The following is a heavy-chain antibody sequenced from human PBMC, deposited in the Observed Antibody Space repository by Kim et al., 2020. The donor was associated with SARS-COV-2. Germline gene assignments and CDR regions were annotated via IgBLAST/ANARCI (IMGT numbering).Heavy chain of an antibody. V-gene: IGHV3-23*01. CDR3: AKTKGYCDY. CDR2: ISGSGNT. D-gene: IGHD3-22*01. Sequence: GGSLRLSCAASGFTFSIYSMTWVRQAPGKGLEWLSYISGSGNTNYADSVKGRFTISRDNSKNTLYLQMNSLRADDTAAYYCAKTKGYCDYWGQGTLLTVS. J-gene: IGHJ4*02. CDR1: GFTFSIYS.